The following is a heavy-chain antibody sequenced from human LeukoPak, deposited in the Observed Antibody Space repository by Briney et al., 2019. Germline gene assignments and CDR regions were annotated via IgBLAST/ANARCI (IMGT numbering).Heavy chain of an antibody. D-gene: IGHD3-3*01. V-gene: IGHV3-48*03. CDR1: GFTFSSYK. Sequence: GGSLRLSCAASGFTFSSYKMNWVRQAPEKGLEWVSYISGSGIVTYYADSVKGQFTISRDNAKNSLYLQMNSLRAEDTAVYYCARGSFWCGYPYFDYWGQGTLVTVSS. CDR3: ARGSFWCGYPYFDY. J-gene: IGHJ4*02. CDR2: ISGSGIVT.